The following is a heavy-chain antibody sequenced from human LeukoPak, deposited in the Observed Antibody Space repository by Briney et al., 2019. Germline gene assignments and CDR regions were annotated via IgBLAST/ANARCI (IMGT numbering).Heavy chain of an antibody. Sequence: SETLSLTCTVSGGSISSNTYYWRGIRQTPEKGLYLIGSIHYSGRTLYYPSLDSRVTISVDTSTHQFSLRLTSVTGADTAVYYCARHTPATVGIYFDYWGQGTLVTVSS. D-gene: IGHD1-26*01. CDR2: IHYSGRT. CDR3: ARHTPATVGIYFDY. J-gene: IGHJ4*02. V-gene: IGHV4-39*01. CDR1: GGSISSNTYY.